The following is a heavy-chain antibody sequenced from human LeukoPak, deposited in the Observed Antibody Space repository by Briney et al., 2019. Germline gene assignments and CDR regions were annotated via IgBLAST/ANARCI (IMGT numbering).Heavy chain of an antibody. CDR1: GGTFSTYS. J-gene: IGHJ4*02. D-gene: IGHD3-16*01. V-gene: IGHV1-69*05. Sequence: SVKVSCKASGGTFSTYSISWVRQAPGQGLEWMGNIIPVSGTTDYAQKFQGRVTITTDESTTTTYLELRSLRSDDTAVYYCAREGLGELTLDCWGQGTLVTVSS. CDR2: IIPVSGTT. CDR3: AREGLGELTLDC.